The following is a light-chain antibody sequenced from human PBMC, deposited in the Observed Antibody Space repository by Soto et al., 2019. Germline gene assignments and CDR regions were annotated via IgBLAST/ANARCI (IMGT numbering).Light chain of an antibody. CDR3: QQYGSSPTT. CDR2: GAS. Sequence: EIVFTQSPGTQSLSPGERATLSCRASQSVSSSYLAWYQQKPGQAPRLLIYGASSRATGIPDRFSGSGSGTDFTLTISRLEPEDFAVYYCQQYGSSPTTFGQGTRLEIK. J-gene: IGKJ5*01. CDR1: QSVSSSY. V-gene: IGKV3-20*01.